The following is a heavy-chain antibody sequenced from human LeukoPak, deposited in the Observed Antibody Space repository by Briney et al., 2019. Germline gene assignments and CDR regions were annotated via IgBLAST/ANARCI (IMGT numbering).Heavy chain of an antibody. J-gene: IGHJ4*02. D-gene: IGHD6-13*01. CDR2: INSHGSST. CDR3: ARDRIAAAGTAFDY. Sequence: GGSLRLSCAASGFTFSSYWMHWVRQAPGKGLVWVSRINSHGSSTSYADSVKGRFTISRDNAKNTLYLQMNSLRAEDTAVYYCARDRIAAAGTAFDYWGQGTLVTVSS. V-gene: IGHV3-74*01. CDR1: GFTFSSYW.